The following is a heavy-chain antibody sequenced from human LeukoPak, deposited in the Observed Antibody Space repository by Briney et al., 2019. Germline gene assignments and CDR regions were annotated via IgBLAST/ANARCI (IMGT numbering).Heavy chain of an antibody. Sequence: SETLSLTCTVSGGSISSYYWSWLRPPPGRALEWFGYIYYSGSPNYNPSLKSRVTISVDTSKDQFSLKLSSVTAADTAGYYCARGDTNYDYWGEGTLVSVSS. CDR1: GGSISSYY. D-gene: IGHD5-24*01. CDR3: ARGDTNYDY. J-gene: IGHJ4*02. CDR2: IYYSGSP. V-gene: IGHV4-59*01.